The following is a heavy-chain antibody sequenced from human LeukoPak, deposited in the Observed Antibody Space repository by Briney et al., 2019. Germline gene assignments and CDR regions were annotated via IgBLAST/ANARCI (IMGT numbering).Heavy chain of an antibody. CDR3: ARLRWIRAFDI. J-gene: IGHJ3*02. D-gene: IGHD5-18*01. V-gene: IGHV4-38-2*02. CDR1: GYSISSGYY. Sequence: SETLSLTCTVSGYSISSGYYWGWIRQPPGKGLEWIGSIYHSGSTYYNPSLKSRVTISVDTSKNQFSLKLSSVTAADTAVYYCARLRWIRAFDIWGQGTMVTVSS. CDR2: IYHSGST.